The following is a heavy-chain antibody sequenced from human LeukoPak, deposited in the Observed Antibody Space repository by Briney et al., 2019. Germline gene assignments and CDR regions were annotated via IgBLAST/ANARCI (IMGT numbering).Heavy chain of an antibody. Sequence: GGSLRLSCAASGFMLSSYAMSWVRQAPGKGLEWVSIISGSGGSTYADSVKGRFTISTDNSKNTLYLQMNSLRAEDTAVYYCAKGSGSGWYSQCFQHWGQGTLVTVSS. CDR2: ISGSGGST. J-gene: IGHJ1*01. CDR1: GFMLSSYA. V-gene: IGHV3-23*01. CDR3: AKGSGSGWYSQCFQH. D-gene: IGHD6-19*01.